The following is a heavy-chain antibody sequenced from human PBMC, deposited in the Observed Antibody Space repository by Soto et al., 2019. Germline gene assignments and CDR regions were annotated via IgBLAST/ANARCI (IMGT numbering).Heavy chain of an antibody. Sequence: PGESLKISCKGSGYSFTSYWIGWVRQMPGKGLEWMGIIYPGDSDTRYSPSFQGQVTISADKSISTAYLQWSSLKASDTAMYYCARQGIGITGTTVGYYYGMDVWGQGTTVTVSS. V-gene: IGHV5-51*01. CDR1: GYSFTSYW. CDR2: IYPGDSDT. J-gene: IGHJ6*02. CDR3: ARQGIGITGTTVGYYYGMDV. D-gene: IGHD1-20*01.